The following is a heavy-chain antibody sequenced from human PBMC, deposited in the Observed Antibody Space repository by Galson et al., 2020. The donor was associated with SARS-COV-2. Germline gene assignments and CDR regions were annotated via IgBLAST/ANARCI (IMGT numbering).Heavy chain of an antibody. CDR2: IKQDGSEK. CDR1: EFTLSRYW. V-gene: IGHV3-7*01. D-gene: IGHD3-3*01. CDR3: ARTFDYWSINYYYYMDV. Sequence: QLGEYLKLSCAASEFTLSRYWMTWVRQAPGKGLEWVANIKQDGSEKSYVDSVKGRFIISRDNAESSVYLQMNSLIAEDMAVYYCARTFDYWSINYYYYMDVWGKGTTVTVSS. J-gene: IGHJ6*03.